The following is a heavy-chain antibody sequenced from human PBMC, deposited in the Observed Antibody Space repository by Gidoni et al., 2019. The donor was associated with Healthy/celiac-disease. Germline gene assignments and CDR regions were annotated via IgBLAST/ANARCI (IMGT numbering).Heavy chain of an antibody. V-gene: IGHV3-30*18. CDR3: AKDSVPNYSSSPDEAWNWFDP. CDR2: ISYDGSNK. J-gene: IGHJ5*02. D-gene: IGHD6-6*01. Sequence: QVQLVESGGGVVQPGRSLRLSCAASGFTFSSYGMHWVRQAPGKGLEWVAVISYDGSNKYYADSVKGRFTISRDNSKNTLYLQMNSLRAEDTAVYYCAKDSVPNYSSSPDEAWNWFDPWGQGTLVTVSS. CDR1: GFTFSSYG.